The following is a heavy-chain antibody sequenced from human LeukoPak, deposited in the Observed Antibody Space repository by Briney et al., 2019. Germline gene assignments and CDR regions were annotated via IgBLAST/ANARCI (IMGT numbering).Heavy chain of an antibody. CDR2: IYYSGST. D-gene: IGHD3-22*01. V-gene: IGHV4-39*01. J-gene: IGHJ4*02. Sequence: SETLSLTCTVSGGSFSISYYWGWIRQPPGKGLEWIGSIYYSGSTYYNPSLKSRVTISVDTSKNQFSLKLSSVTAADTAVYHCARQNYYDSSGTFDYWGQGTLVTVSS. CDR3: ARQNYYDSSGTFDY. CDR1: GGSFSISYY.